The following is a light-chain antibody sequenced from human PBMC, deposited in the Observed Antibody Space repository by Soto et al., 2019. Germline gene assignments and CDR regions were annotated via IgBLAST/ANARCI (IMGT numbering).Light chain of an antibody. CDR3: LQVYSSPRT. CDR1: QTISGW. Sequence: DRQMTEGPCTLSGSVGDRGTSTGRASQTISGWLAWYQQKPGKAPKLLIYKASTLKSGVPSRFRGSGSGTEFILTINNLQPEDFASYFCLQVYSSPRTFGLGTKVDIK. V-gene: IGKV1-5*03. CDR2: KAS. J-gene: IGKJ1*01.